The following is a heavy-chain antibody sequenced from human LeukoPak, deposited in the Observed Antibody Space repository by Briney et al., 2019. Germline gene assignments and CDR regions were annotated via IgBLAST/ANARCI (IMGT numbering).Heavy chain of an antibody. V-gene: IGHV1-69*13. CDR2: IIPIFGTA. J-gene: IGHJ6*03. Sequence: GASVKVSCKASGGTFSSYAISWVRQAPGQGLEWMGGIIPIFGTANYAQKFQGRVTITADESTSTAYMELSSLRSEDTAVYYCARVGEVGQQLPPREDYYYYYYMDVWGKGTTVTISS. D-gene: IGHD6-13*01. CDR1: GGTFSSYA. CDR3: ARVGEVGQQLPPREDYYYYYYMDV.